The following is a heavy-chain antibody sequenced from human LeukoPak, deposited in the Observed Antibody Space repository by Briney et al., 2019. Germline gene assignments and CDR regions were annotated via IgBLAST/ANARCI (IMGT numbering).Heavy chain of an antibody. J-gene: IGHJ4*02. CDR3: ARADSVGHSYFDY. Sequence: KPGGSLRLSCAASGFTFSSYSMNWVRQAPGKGLEWVSSISSSSSYIYYADSVKGRFTISRDDAKNSLYLQMNSLRAEDTAVYYCARADSVGHSYFDYWGQGTLVTVSS. V-gene: IGHV3-21*01. CDR1: GFTFSSYS. D-gene: IGHD1-26*01. CDR2: ISSSSSYI.